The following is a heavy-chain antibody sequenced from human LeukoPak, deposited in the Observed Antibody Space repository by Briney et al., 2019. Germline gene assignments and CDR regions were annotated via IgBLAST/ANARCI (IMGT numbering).Heavy chain of an antibody. CDR3: ARAPCPYYGDYRILFDY. Sequence: GASVKVSCKASGYTFTGYYMHWVRQAPGQGLEWMGWINPNSGGTNYAQKFQGRVTMTRDTSISTAYMELSRLRSDDTAVYYCARAPCPYYGDYRILFDYWGQGTLVTVSS. CDR1: GYTFTGYY. V-gene: IGHV1-2*02. J-gene: IGHJ4*02. CDR2: INPNSGGT. D-gene: IGHD4-17*01.